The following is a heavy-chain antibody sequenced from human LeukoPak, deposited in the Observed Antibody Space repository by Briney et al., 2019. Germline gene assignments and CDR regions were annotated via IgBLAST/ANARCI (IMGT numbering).Heavy chain of an antibody. D-gene: IGHD6-13*01. CDR3: ARGGIYSSSWYGFTDAFDI. J-gene: IGHJ3*02. CDR2: INPNSGGT. CDR1: GYTFTGYY. Sequence: EASVKVSCKASGYTFTGYYMHWVRQAPGQGLEWMGWINPNSGGTNYAQKFQGWATMTRDTSISTAYMELSRLRSDDTAVYYCARGGIYSSSWYGFTDAFDIWGQGTMVTVSS. V-gene: IGHV1-2*04.